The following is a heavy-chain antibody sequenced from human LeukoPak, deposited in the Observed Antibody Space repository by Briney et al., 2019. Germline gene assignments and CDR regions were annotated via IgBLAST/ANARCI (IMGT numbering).Heavy chain of an antibody. CDR2: IIPIFGTA. CDR3: VRVRAVVGAVAGLFDL. V-gene: IGHV1-69*13. CDR1: GGTFSSYA. J-gene: IGHJ2*01. Sequence: SVKVSCKASGGTFSSYAISWVRQAPGQGLEWMGGIIPIFGTANYAQKFQGRVTITADESTSTAYMELSSLRSEDTAVYYCVRVRAVVGAVAGLFDLWGRGTLVTVSS. D-gene: IGHD6-19*01.